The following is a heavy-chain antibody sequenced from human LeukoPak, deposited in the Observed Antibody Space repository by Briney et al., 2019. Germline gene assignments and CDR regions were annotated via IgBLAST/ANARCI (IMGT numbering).Heavy chain of an antibody. CDR3: ARGIDMVRGVKSWFDP. CDR2: IYYSGST. J-gene: IGHJ5*02. D-gene: IGHD3-10*01. CDR1: GGSISSSSYY. V-gene: IGHV4-39*01. Sequence: SETLSLTCTVSGGSISSSSYYWGWIRQPPGKGLEWIGSIYYSGSTYYNPSLKSRLTISVDTSKNQFSLKLSSVTAADTAVYYCARGIDMVRGVKSWFDPWGQGTLVTVSS.